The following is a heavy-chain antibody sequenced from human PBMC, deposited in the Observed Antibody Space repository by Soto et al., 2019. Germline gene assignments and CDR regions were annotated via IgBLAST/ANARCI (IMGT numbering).Heavy chain of an antibody. CDR2: KNLDGSGK. Sequence: EVQLVESGGGLVQPGGSVRLSCAASGFTFRTYWLSWVRQVRGKGLEWVANKNLDGSGKNYVDSVKGRFTISRDNARNSLYLQMSSLRAEDTALYYCARDGSTSWYSYDYHGMDVWGQRTTVTVSS. CDR3: ARDGSTSWYSYDYHGMDV. CDR1: GFTFRTYW. J-gene: IGHJ6*02. D-gene: IGHD5-18*01. V-gene: IGHV3-7*05.